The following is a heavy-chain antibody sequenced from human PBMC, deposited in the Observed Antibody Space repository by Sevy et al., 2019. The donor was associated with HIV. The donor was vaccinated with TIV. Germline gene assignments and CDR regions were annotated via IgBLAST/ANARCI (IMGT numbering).Heavy chain of an antibody. D-gene: IGHD3-16*01. J-gene: IGHJ6*03. CDR3: AREGWGSGPGGYMDV. CDR2: INPSGGST. Sequence: ASVKVSCKASGYTFTSYYMHWVRQAPGQGLEWMGIINPSGGSTSYAQKFQGRVTMTRDTSTSTVYMELSSLRSEDTAVYYCAREGWGSGPGGYMDVWGKGTTVTVSS. CDR1: GYTFTSYY. V-gene: IGHV1-46*03.